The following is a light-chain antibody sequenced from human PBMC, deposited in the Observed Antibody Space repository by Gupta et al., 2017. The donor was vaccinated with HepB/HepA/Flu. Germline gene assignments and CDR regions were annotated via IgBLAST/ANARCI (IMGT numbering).Light chain of an antibody. Sequence: KFMLPQPHSVSESPGQTVTISCTRSSGSIASNYVQGYQQRPGSVPTTVIYEDNQRPSGVPDRFSGSIDSSSNSAALTIAGLKTEDEADYYCQSYDSSNQVFGGGTKLTVL. J-gene: IGLJ3*02. CDR2: EDN. CDR1: SGSIASNY. V-gene: IGLV6-57*03. CDR3: QSYDSSNQV.